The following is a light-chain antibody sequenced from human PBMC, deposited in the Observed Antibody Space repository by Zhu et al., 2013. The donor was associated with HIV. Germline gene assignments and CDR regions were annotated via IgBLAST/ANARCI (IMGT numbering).Light chain of an antibody. CDR2: GAS. Sequence: EIVLTQSPGTLSLSPGERATLSCWASQSVSSNYLAWYQHKPGQAPSLLIYGASTRANGIPDRFSGSGSGTDFTLTISRLEPEDVAVYYCQLYGTSPPWTFGQGTKVEIK. J-gene: IGKJ1*01. CDR3: QLYGTSPPWT. CDR1: QSVSSNY. V-gene: IGKV3-20*01.